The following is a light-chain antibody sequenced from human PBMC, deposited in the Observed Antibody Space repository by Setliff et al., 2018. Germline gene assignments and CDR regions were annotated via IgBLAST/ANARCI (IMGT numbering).Light chain of an antibody. CDR3: QSYDTSLNDYV. CDR1: SSNIGAGYD. CDR2: GTN. Sequence: QSALTQPPSVSGAPGQGITISCTGTSSNIGAGYDVHWYQQLPGAAPKLLIFGTNNRPSGVPDQFSGSKSGTSASLAITGLQAADGADYYCQSYDTSLNDYVFGTGTKVTVL. V-gene: IGLV1-40*01. J-gene: IGLJ1*01.